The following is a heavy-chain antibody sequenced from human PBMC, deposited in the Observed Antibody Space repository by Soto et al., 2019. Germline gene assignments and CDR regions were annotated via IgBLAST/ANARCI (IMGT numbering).Heavy chain of an antibody. CDR1: GYSFTSYW. CDR3: ARPGIAAAGHYYYGMDV. CDR2: IYPGDSDT. V-gene: IGHV5-51*03. Sequence: EVQLVQSGAEVKKPGESLKISCKGSGYSFTSYWIGWVRQMPGKGLEWMGIIYPGDSDTRYSPSFQGQVTISADKSISXXYLQWSSLKASDTAMYYCARPGIAAAGHYYYGMDVWGQGTTVTVSS. J-gene: IGHJ6*02. D-gene: IGHD6-13*01.